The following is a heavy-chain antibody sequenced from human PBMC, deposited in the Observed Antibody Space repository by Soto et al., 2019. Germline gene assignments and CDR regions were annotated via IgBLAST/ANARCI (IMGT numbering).Heavy chain of an antibody. Sequence: PSETLSLTCTVSGGAISGSSYYWGWIRQPPGKGLEWIGSIFYSGSSYYNPSLKSRVTISVDTSKNQFSLQLSSVTAADTAVYYCATLNPRFGDVIDYWGQGTLVTVSS. CDR2: IFYSGSS. V-gene: IGHV4-39*01. J-gene: IGHJ4*02. CDR1: GGAISGSSYY. D-gene: IGHD3-10*01. CDR3: ATLNPRFGDVIDY.